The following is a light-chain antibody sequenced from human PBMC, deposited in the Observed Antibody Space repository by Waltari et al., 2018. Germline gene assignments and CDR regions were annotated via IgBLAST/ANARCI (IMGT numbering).Light chain of an antibody. CDR3: QQYDGSVVT. J-gene: IGKJ4*01. CDR1: QYITGGW. V-gene: IGKV3-20*01. Sequence: ESVLTQSPGTLSLSPGERVILSCRASQYITGGWMTWYHQKPGQAPRLLIYAASTRAPGVPDRFSGSGSGTDFTLTISRLEPEDSGVYYCQQYDGSVVTFGGGTKVEIK. CDR2: AAS.